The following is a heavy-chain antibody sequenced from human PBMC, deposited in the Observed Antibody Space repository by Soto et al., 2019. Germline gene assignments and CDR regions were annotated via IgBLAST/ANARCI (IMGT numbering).Heavy chain of an antibody. D-gene: IGHD3-22*01. Sequence: PSQTLSLTCTVACGSIRSYYWSSIRQPPGKGLEGIGYIYNSGSTNYNPSLKSRVTISVDTSKNQFSLKLSSVTAADTAVYYCAIEVVSYYDSSGYYPNWFDPWGQGTLVTVSS. V-gene: IGHV4-59*01. J-gene: IGHJ5*02. CDR3: AIEVVSYYDSSGYYPNWFDP. CDR1: CGSIRSYY. CDR2: IYNSGST.